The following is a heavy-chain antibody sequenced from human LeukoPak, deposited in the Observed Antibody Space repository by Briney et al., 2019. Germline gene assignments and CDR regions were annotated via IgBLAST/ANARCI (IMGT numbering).Heavy chain of an antibody. V-gene: IGHV4-38-2*01. CDR1: GYSISSGYY. D-gene: IGHD2-15*01. J-gene: IGHJ3*02. CDR2: IYHSWGT. Sequence: SETLSLTCAVSGYSISSGYYWGWIRQPPGKGLEWIGSIYHSWGTYYNPSLKSRATISVDTSKNQFSLKLSSVTAADTAVYYCATPSGYCSGGSCYSVTGAFDIWGQGTMVTVSS. CDR3: ATPSGYCSGGSCYSVTGAFDI.